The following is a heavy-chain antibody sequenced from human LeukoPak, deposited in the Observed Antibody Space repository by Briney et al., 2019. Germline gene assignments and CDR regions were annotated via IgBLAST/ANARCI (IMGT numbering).Heavy chain of an antibody. CDR3: ARLRWYCSGGSCYSGYNWFDP. D-gene: IGHD2-15*01. Sequence: GESLKISCKGSGYSFTSYWIGWVRQMPGKGLEWMGIIYPGDSDTRYSPSFQGQVTISADKSISTAYLQWSSLKASDTAMYYCARLRWYCSGGSCYSGYNWFDPWAREPWSPPPQ. J-gene: IGHJ5*02. V-gene: IGHV5-51*01. CDR2: IYPGDSDT. CDR1: GYSFTSYW.